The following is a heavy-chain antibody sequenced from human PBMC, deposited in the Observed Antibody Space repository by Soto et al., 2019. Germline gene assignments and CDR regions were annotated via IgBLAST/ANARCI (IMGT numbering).Heavy chain of an antibody. CDR2: INHSGST. Sequence: QVQLQQWGAGLLKPSETLSLPCAVYGGSFSGYYWSWIRQPPGKGLEWIGEINHSGSTNYNPSLKSGVTISVDTSKXXXXXXXSXXXXXXXXXXXXXXXXRNWNYRIDYWGQGTLVTVSS. V-gene: IGHV4-34*01. D-gene: IGHD1-7*01. J-gene: IGHJ4*02. CDR1: GGSFSGYY. CDR3: XXXXRNWNYRIDY.